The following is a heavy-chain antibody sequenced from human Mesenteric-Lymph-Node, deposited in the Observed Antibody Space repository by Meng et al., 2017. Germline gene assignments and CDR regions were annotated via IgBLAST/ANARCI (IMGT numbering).Heavy chain of an antibody. V-gene: IGHV1-18*01. CDR3: AYGDFVSYFDY. Sequence: ASVKVSCKASGYTFSNYGINWVRQAPGQGLEWMGWISAYNGHSNSAQKLQGRLIMTTDTSTSTAYMELRSLRSEDTAVYYCAYGDFVSYFDYWGQGTLVTVSS. D-gene: IGHD4-17*01. CDR2: ISAYNGHS. CDR1: GYTFSNYG. J-gene: IGHJ4*02.